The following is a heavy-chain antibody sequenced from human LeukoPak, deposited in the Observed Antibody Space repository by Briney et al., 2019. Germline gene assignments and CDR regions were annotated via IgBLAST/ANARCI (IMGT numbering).Heavy chain of an antibody. J-gene: IGHJ4*02. CDR3: AKDRSSSTSCSNY. CDR1: GFNFSNYA. Sequence: GGSLRLSCAASGFNFSNYAMTWVRQAPGKGLEWVSGVTGSSSNTYYADSVKGQFTISRDNSKNMLYLEMNSLRVEDTAIYYCAKDRSSSTSCSNYWGRGTLVTVSS. V-gene: IGHV3-23*01. D-gene: IGHD2-2*01. CDR2: VTGSSSNT.